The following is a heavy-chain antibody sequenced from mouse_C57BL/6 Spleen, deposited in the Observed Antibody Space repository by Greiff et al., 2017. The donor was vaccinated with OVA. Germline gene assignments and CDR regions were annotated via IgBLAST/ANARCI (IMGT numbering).Heavy chain of an antibody. V-gene: IGHV1-22*01. D-gene: IGHD2-4*01. J-gene: IGHJ4*01. Sequence: VQLQQSGPELVKPGASVKMSCKASGYTFTDYNMHWVKQSHGKSLEWIGYINPNNGGTSYNQKFKGKATLTVNKSSSTAYMELRSLTSEDSAVYYCARRRDYDGYAMDYWGQGTSVTVSS. CDR3: ARRRDYDGYAMDY. CDR1: GYTFTDYN. CDR2: INPNNGGT.